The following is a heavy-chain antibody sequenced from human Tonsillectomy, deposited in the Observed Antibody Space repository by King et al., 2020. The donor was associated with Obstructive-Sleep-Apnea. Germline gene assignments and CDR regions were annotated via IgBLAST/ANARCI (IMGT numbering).Heavy chain of an antibody. V-gene: IGHV4-39*07. J-gene: IGHJ4*02. CDR3: ARVPRELPVDY. D-gene: IGHD1-26*01. CDR2: IYYSWST. CDR1: GGSISSSSYY. Sequence: QLQESGPGLVKPSETLSLTCTVSGGSISSSSYYWGWIRQPPGKGLEWIGSIYYSWSTYYHPSLKSRVTISLDTSKNQFSLKLSSVTAADTAVYYCARVPRELPVDYWGQGTLVTVSS.